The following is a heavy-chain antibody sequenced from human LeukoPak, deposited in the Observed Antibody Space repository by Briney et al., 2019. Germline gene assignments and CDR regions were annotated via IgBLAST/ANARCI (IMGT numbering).Heavy chain of an antibody. CDR1: GFTFSSYG. D-gene: IGHD3-3*01. V-gene: IGHV3-23*01. CDR3: ANATNYGFLSWFDP. J-gene: IGHJ5*02. CDR2: ISGSGGST. Sequence: PGGSLRLSCAASGFTFSSYGMHWVRQAPGKGLEWVSAISGSGGSTYYADSVKGRFTISRDNSKNTLYLQMNSLRAEDTAVYYCANATNYGFLSWFDPWGQGTLVTVSS.